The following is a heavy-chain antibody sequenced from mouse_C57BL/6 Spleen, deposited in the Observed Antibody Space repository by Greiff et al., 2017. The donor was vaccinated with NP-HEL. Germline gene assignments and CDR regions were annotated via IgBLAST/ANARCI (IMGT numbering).Heavy chain of an antibody. CDR3: ASAMDY. CDR2: ILPGSGGT. CDR1: GYTFTGYW. J-gene: IGHJ4*01. Sequence: VQLQQSGAELMKPGASVKLSCKATGYTFTGYWIEWVKQRPGHGLEWIGDILPGSGGTNYTEKFKGKATFTADTSSNTAYMQLSSLTTEDSAIYYCASAMDYWGQGTSVTVSS. V-gene: IGHV1-9*01.